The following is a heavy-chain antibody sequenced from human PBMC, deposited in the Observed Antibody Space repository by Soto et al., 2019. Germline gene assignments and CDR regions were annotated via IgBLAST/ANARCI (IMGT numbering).Heavy chain of an antibody. D-gene: IGHD6-19*01. CDR1: GVSISSYY. CDR2: IYYSGST. J-gene: IGHJ4*02. V-gene: IGHV4-59*08. CDR3: AGLAVRTTIDDY. Sequence: PSETLSLTCTVSGVSISSYYWSWIRQPPGKGLEWIGYIYYSGSTYYNPSLKSRVTISVDKSKNQFSLRLSSVTAADTAVYYCAGLAVRTTIDDYWGQGALVTVSS.